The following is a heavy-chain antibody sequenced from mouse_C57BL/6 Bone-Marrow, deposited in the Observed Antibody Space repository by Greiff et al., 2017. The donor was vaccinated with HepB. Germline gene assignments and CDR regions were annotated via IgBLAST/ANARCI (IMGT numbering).Heavy chain of an antibody. J-gene: IGHJ1*03. CDR3: ARQGIYYYGNGYVWYFDV. CDR1: GYTFTSYW. D-gene: IGHD1-1*01. CDR2: IHPNSGST. Sequence: QVQLQQPGAELVKPGASVKLSCKASGYTFTSYWMHWVKQRPGQGLEWIGMIHPNSGSTNYNEKFKSKATLTVDKSSSTAYMQLSSLTSEDSAVYFCARQGIYYYGNGYVWYFDVWGTGTTVTGSA. V-gene: IGHV1-64*01.